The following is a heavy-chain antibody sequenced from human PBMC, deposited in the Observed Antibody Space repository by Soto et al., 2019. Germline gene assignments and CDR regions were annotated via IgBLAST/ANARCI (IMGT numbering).Heavy chain of an antibody. D-gene: IGHD6-13*01. CDR2: INSDGSST. Sequence: GGSLRLSCAASGFTFSSYWLHWVRQAPGEGLVWVSRINSDGSSTRYADSVKGRFTISRDNAKNTLYLQMNNLRAGDTAVYYCATQIAAGGGGWGQGTLVTVSS. J-gene: IGHJ4*02. CDR3: ATQIAAGGGG. CDR1: GFTFSSYW. V-gene: IGHV3-74*01.